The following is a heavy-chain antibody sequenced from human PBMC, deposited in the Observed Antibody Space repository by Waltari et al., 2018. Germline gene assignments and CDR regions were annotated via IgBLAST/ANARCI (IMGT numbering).Heavy chain of an antibody. J-gene: IGHJ4*02. Sequence: QVQLQESGPGLVKPSETLSLTCTVSGGSISSYYWTWVRQPPGKGLEWIGYIYNSGSTNDNPALKSRVTMSIDTSKNQCSLKLTSVTVADTAVYYCARAVGSWFGRFFDYWGQGTLVTVSS. CDR1: GGSISSYY. CDR2: IYNSGST. D-gene: IGHD3-16*01. CDR3: ARAVGSWFGRFFDY. V-gene: IGHV4-59*01.